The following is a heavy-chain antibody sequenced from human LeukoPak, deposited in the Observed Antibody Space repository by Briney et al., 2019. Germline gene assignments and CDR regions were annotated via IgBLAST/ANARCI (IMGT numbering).Heavy chain of an antibody. D-gene: IGHD1-14*01. J-gene: IGHJ4*02. V-gene: IGHV4-59*10. CDR1: GGSFSGYY. CDR2: IYTSGST. CDR3: ARGRYNRED. Sequence: PSETLSLTCAVYGGSFSGYYWSWIRQPPGKGLEWIGRIYTSGSTNYNPSLKSRVTISVDTSKNQFSLKLSSVTAADTAVYYCARGRYNREDWGQGTLVTVSS.